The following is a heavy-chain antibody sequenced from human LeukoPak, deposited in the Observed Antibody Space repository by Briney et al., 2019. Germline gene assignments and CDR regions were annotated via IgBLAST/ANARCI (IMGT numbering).Heavy chain of an antibody. CDR3: ARALYYYYYMDV. Sequence: SENLSLTCTVSGGSISSYNWSWIRQPPGKGLEWIGYIYYSGSTNYNPSLKSRVTISVDTSKNQFSLKLSSVTAADTAVYYCARALYYYYYMDVWGKGTSVTVSS. J-gene: IGHJ6*03. V-gene: IGHV4-59*01. CDR2: IYYSGST. CDR1: GGSISSYN.